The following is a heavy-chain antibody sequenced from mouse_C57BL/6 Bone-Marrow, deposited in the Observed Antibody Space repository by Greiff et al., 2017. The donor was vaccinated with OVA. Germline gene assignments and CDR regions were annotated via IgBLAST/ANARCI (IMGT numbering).Heavy chain of an antibody. J-gene: IGHJ2*01. D-gene: IGHD1-1*01. CDR3: ARYYGFDY. CDR2: ISDGGSYT. V-gene: IGHV5-4*03. CDR1: GFTFSSYA. Sequence: VKLVESGGGLVKPGGSLKLSCAASGFTFSSYAMSWVRQTPEKRLEWVATISDGGSYTYYPDNVKGRFTISRDNAKNNLYLQMSHLKSEDTAMYYCARYYGFDYWGQGTTLTVSS.